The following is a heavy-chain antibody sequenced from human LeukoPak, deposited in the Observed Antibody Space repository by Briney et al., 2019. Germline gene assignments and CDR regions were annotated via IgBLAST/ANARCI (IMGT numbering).Heavy chain of an antibody. J-gene: IGHJ5*02. V-gene: IGHV1-2*02. D-gene: IGHD3-22*01. CDR3: ARVGEFTMIESWFDP. CDR2: INPNSGDT. Sequence: ASVKVSCKASGYTFTGYYMHWVRQAPGQGLEWMGWINPNSGDTNYARKFQGRVTMTRDTSISTAYMELSRLRSDDTAVYYCARVGEFTMIESWFDPWGQGTLVTVSS. CDR1: GYTFTGYY.